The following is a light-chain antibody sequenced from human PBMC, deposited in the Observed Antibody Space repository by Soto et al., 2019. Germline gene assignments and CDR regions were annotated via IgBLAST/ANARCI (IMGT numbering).Light chain of an antibody. CDR2: DVS. J-gene: IGLJ1*01. CDR3: CSYTSSGTYV. CDR1: SSDVVGYNY. Sequence: QSVLTQPASVSGSPGQSITISCTGTSSDVVGYNYVSWYQQHPGKAPKLLIYDVSNRPSGVSYRFSGSKSGNTASLTISGPQAEDEADYYCCSYTSSGTYVFGTGTKVTVL. V-gene: IGLV2-14*01.